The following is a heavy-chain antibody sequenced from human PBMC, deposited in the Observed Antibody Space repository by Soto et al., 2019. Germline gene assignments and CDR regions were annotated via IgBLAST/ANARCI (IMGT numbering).Heavy chain of an antibody. D-gene: IGHD7-27*01. J-gene: IGHJ3*02. CDR2: ISGSGGST. CDR3: AKDYTGDRAFDI. V-gene: IGHV3-23*01. CDR1: GFTFSSYA. Sequence: GGSLRLSCAASGFTFSSYAMSWVRQAPGKGLEWVSAISGSGGSTYYADSVKGRFTISRDNSKNTLYLQINSLRAEDTAVYYCAKDYTGDRAFDIWGQGTMVTVSS.